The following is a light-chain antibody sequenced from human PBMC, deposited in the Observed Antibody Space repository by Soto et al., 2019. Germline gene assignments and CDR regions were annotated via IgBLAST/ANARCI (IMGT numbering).Light chain of an antibody. J-gene: IGKJ2*01. V-gene: IGKV3-20*01. CDR1: QSISSAY. CDR3: QQYRASPYT. CDR2: DAS. Sequence: EIVLTQTPGTLSLSPGERATLSCRARQSISSAYLAWYQQKPGQAPRLLIYDASSRAPSIPDRFSGSGSGTDFTLTISRLEPEDFAVYHCQQYRASPYTVGQGTSLDIK.